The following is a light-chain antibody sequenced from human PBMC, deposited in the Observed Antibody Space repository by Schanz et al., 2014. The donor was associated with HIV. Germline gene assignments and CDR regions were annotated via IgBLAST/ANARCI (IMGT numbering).Light chain of an antibody. V-gene: IGLV2-8*01. CDR3: QSYDNRLSVVV. CDR2: EVN. Sequence: QSALTQPPSASGSPGQSVTISCTGTSSDVGGYNYVSWYQQHPGKAPKLLIFEVNKRPSGVPDRFSGSKSGTSASLAITGLQAEDEADYYCQSYDNRLSVVVFGGGTKLTVL. CDR1: SSDVGGYNY. J-gene: IGLJ2*01.